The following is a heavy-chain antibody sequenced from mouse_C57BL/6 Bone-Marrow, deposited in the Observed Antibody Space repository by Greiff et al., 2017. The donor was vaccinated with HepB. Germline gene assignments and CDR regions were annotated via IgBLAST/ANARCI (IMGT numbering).Heavy chain of an antibody. V-gene: IGHV1-19*01. CDR3: ARRNYYGSSWFAY. D-gene: IGHD1-1*01. J-gene: IGHJ3*01. CDR1: GYTFTDYY. CDR2: INPYNGGT. Sequence: DVQLQESGPVLVKPGASVKMSCKASGYTFTDYYMNWVKQSHGKSLEWIGVINPYNGGTSYNQKFKGKATLTVDKSSSTAYMELNSLTSEDSAVYYCARRNYYGSSWFAYWGQGTLVTVSA.